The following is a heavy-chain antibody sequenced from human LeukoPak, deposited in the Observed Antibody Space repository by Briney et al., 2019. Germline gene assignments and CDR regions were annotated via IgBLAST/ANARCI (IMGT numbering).Heavy chain of an antibody. CDR2: ISGSGDST. CDR3: AKDWLGYCSSTSCAYFDY. V-gene: IGHV3-23*01. Sequence: GGSLRLSCAASGFTFSSYAMSWVRQAPGKGLEWVSAISGSGDSTYYADSVKGRFTIPRDNSKNTLYLQMNSLRAEDTAVYYCAKDWLGYCSSTSCAYFDYWGQGTLVTVSS. D-gene: IGHD2-2*01. CDR1: GFTFSSYA. J-gene: IGHJ4*02.